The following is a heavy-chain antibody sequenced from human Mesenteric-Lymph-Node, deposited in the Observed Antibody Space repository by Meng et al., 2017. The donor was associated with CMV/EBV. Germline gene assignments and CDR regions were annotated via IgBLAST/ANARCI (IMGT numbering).Heavy chain of an antibody. J-gene: IGHJ6*02. CDR1: GFTFSDYY. Sequence: GESLKISCAASGFTFSDYYMRWIRQAPGKGLEWVSYISSSGSTIYYADSVKGRFTISRDNAKNSLYLQMNSLRAEDTAVYYCARVAPRSGWYTSFYYYYGMDVWGQGTTVTVSS. CDR3: ARVAPRSGWYTSFYYYYGMDV. CDR2: ISSSGSTI. V-gene: IGHV3-11*04. D-gene: IGHD6-19*01.